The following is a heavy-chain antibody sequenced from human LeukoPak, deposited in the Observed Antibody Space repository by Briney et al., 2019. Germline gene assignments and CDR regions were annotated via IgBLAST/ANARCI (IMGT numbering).Heavy chain of an antibody. D-gene: IGHD4-17*01. J-gene: IGHJ2*01. Sequence: PGGSLRLSCAASGFTVSNNYMSWVRQAPGKGLEWVSVIYSGGDTYYADSVKGRFTISRDNPKNTLYLQMNSLRAEDTAVYYCARVRIYDDYVYWYFDLWGRGTLITVSS. CDR3: ARVRIYDDYVYWYFDL. CDR1: GFTVSNNY. V-gene: IGHV3-53*01. CDR2: IYSGGDT.